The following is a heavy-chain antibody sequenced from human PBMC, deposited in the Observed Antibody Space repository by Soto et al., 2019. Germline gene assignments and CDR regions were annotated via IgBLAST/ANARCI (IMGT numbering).Heavy chain of an antibody. D-gene: IGHD2-15*01. Sequence: QVQLVQPGAEVRKPGASVKVSCKASGYTFSTSGMSWLRQAPGQGLEWMGWISTYNGDTNDAPKFQDRVTMTSDTSTSTGYMELRSLRSDDTAVYYCARAGAAPYYYYGMDVWGQGTRVTVSS. V-gene: IGHV1-18*01. CDR1: GYTFSTSG. J-gene: IGHJ6*02. CDR2: ISTYNGDT. CDR3: ARAGAAPYYYYGMDV.